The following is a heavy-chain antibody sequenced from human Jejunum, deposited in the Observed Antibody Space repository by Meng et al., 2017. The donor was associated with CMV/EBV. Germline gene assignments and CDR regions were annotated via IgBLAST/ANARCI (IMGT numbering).Heavy chain of an antibody. D-gene: IGHD3-3*01. J-gene: IGHJ4*02. CDR3: ARQRFLDTFDY. CDR1: GFTFRSYR. Sequence: ASSGFTFRSYRMNWVRQAPGKGLKWVSSISSSSSYIHYADSVQGRFTISRDNAKNSLYLQMNSLRAEDTAVYYCARQRFLDTFDYWGQGTLVTVSS. V-gene: IGHV3-21*01. CDR2: ISSSSSYI.